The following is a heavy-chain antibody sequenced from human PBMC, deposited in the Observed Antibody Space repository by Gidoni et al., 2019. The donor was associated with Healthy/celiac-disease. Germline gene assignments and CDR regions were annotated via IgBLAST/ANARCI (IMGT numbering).Heavy chain of an antibody. V-gene: IGHV3-49*03. J-gene: IGHJ3*02. CDR2: IGSKAYGGTT. CDR1: GFTFGDYA. D-gene: IGHD2-15*01. CDR3: TREGWVVLEAFDI. Sequence: EVQLVESGGGLVQPGRSLRLSCTASGFTFGDYAMSWFRQAPGKGLGWVGFIGSKAYGGTTENAASVKGRLTISRDDSKSTAYLKMNSLKTEDTAVYYCTREGWVVLEAFDIGGKGKMVTVFS.